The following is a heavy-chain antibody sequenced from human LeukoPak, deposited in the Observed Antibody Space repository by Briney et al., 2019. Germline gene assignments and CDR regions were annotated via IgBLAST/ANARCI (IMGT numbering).Heavy chain of an antibody. CDR2: FDPEDGET. Sequence: ASVKVSCKVSGYTLTELSMHWVRQAPGKGLEWMGGFDPEDGETIYAQKFQGRVTMTEDTSTDTAYMELSSLRSEDTAVYHCATAAAAMGSFDYWGQGTLVTVSS. J-gene: IGHJ4*02. D-gene: IGHD2-2*01. V-gene: IGHV1-24*01. CDR3: ATAAAAMGSFDY. CDR1: GYTLTELS.